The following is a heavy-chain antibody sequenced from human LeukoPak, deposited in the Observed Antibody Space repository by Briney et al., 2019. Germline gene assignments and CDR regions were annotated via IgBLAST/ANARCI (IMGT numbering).Heavy chain of an antibody. CDR2: MYQSGST. CDR1: GYSISSEYY. V-gene: IGHV4-38-2*02. D-gene: IGHD2-15*01. J-gene: IGHJ4*02. Sequence: SETLSLTCTVSGYSISSEYYWGWIRQPPGKGLEWIAGMYQSGSTYYNPSLKSRVTISVDTSKNQFSLKLSSVTAAATAVYYCARANPPFATDFDYWGQGTLVTVSS. CDR3: ARANPPFATDFDY.